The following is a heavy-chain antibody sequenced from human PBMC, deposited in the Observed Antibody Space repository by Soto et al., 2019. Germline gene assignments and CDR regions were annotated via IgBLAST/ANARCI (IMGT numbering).Heavy chain of an antibody. CDR2: ISPMFGKA. D-gene: IGHD3-10*01. Sequence: QVQLVQSGAEVKRPGSSVKVSCKASGGTFNNYAINWVRQAPGQGLEWMGDISPMFGKANYAQKFQGRVKITADDSTPTAYLELSSLRSEYTALYYCAREVEVHTPVFGFWGQGSLVTVSS. J-gene: IGHJ4*02. V-gene: IGHV1-69*01. CDR1: GGTFNNYA. CDR3: AREVEVHTPVFGF.